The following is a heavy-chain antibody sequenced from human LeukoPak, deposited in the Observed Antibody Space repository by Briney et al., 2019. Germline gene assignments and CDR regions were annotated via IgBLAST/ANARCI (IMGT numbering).Heavy chain of an antibody. CDR2: VSYDGDFK. Sequence: GSLRLSCVGSGFVFSKYAVHWVRQAPGKGLEWVAVVSYDGDFKLYGDSVKGRFTISRDNSQNMLFLQMNDLRPQDAATYFCARDPYSHDSSGFSYSLQYWGQGTVVTVSS. J-gene: IGHJ4*02. CDR1: GFVFSKYA. D-gene: IGHD6-19*01. V-gene: IGHV3-30-3*01. CDR3: ARDPYSHDSSGFSYSLQY.